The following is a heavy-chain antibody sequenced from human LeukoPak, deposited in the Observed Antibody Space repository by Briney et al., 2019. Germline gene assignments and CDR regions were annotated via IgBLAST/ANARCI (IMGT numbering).Heavy chain of an antibody. CDR1: GYTFTGYY. CDR2: INPNSGGT. CDR3: ARDYYDSSGNYFDY. Sequence: GASVKVSCKASGYTFTGYYMHWVRQAPGQGLEWMGWINPNSGGTNYAQKFQGRATMTRDTSISTAYMELSRLRSDDTAVYYCARDYYDSSGNYFDYWGQGTLVTVSS. V-gene: IGHV1-2*02. D-gene: IGHD3-22*01. J-gene: IGHJ4*02.